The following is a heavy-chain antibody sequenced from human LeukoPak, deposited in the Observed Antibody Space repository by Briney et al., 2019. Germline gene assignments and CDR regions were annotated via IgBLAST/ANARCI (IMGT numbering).Heavy chain of an antibody. CDR3: ARGTLVTASGAFDI. V-gene: IGHV4-39*07. CDR1: GGSISSYY. Sequence: SETLSLTCTVSGGSISSYYWGWIRQPPGKGLEWIGSIYYSGSTYYNPSLKSRVTISVDTSKNQFSLKLSSVTAADTAVYYCARGTLVTASGAFDIWGQGTMVTVSS. D-gene: IGHD3-9*01. CDR2: IYYSGST. J-gene: IGHJ3*02.